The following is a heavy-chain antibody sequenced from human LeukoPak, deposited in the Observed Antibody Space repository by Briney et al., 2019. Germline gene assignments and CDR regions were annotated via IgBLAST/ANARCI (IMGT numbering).Heavy chain of an antibody. J-gene: IGHJ4*02. CDR1: GYTFTSYG. Sequence: ASVKVSCKASGYTFTSYGISWVRQAPGQGLEWMGWISAYNSNTHYAQRLQGRVTMTTDTSTSTAYMEVRSLRSDDTAVYYCAREVGRGFDYWGQGTLVTVSS. V-gene: IGHV1-18*01. D-gene: IGHD1-26*01. CDR3: AREVGRGFDY. CDR2: ISAYNSNT.